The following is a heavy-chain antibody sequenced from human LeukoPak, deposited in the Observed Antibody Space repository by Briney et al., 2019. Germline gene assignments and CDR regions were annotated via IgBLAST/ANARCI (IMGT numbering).Heavy chain of an antibody. D-gene: IGHD2-2*01. CDR3: ARAPCSSTSCSP. Sequence: SVKVSCKASGGTFSSYAISWVRQAPGQGLEWMGRIIPILGIANYGQKFQGRVTITADKSTSTAYMELSSLRSEDTAVYYCARAPCSSTSCSPWGQGTLVTVSS. CDR1: GGTFSSYA. CDR2: IIPILGIA. J-gene: IGHJ4*02. V-gene: IGHV1-69*04.